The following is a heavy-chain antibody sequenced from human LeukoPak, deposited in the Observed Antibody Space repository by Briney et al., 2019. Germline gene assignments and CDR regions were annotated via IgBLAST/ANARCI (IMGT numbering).Heavy chain of an antibody. Sequence: GGSLRLSCAASGFTFSSYWMHRVRQAPGKGLVWVSRINSDGSSTSYADSVKGRFTISRDNAKNTLYLQMNSLRAEDTAVYYCARVGDSSGYYGYYYYYYGMDVWGQGTTVTVSS. CDR2: INSDGSST. D-gene: IGHD3-22*01. CDR3: ARVGDSSGYYGYYYYYYGMDV. CDR1: GFTFSSYW. J-gene: IGHJ6*02. V-gene: IGHV3-74*01.